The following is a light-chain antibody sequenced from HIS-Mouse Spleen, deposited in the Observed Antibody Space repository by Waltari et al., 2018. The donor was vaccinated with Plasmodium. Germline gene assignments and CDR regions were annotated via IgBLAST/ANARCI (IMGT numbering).Light chain of an antibody. CDR2: DVS. CDR3: SSYTSSSTLYVV. CDR1: SSDDGGYNY. Sequence: QSALTQPAPASGSPGQSITIPCTGTSSDDGGYNYASWYQQNPGKAPKLMIYDVSNRPSGVSNRFSGSKSGNTASLTISGLQAEDEADYYCSSYTSSSTLYVVFGGGTKLTVL. J-gene: IGLJ2*01. V-gene: IGLV2-14*03.